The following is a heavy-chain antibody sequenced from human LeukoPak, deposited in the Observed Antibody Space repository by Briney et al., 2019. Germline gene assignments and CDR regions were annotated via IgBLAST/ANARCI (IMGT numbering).Heavy chain of an antibody. V-gene: IGHV4-34*01. Sequence: SETLSLTCAVYGGSFSGYYWSWIRQPPGKGLEWIGEINHSGSTNYNPSLKSRVTISVDTSKNQFSLKLSSVTAADTAVYYCARVGGHYDILTGYYYWGQGTLVTVSS. D-gene: IGHD3-9*01. J-gene: IGHJ4*02. CDR1: GGSFSGYY. CDR3: ARVGGHYDILTGYYY. CDR2: INHSGST.